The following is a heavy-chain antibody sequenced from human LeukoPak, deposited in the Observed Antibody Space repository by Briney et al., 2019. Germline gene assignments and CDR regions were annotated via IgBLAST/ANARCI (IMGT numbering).Heavy chain of an antibody. CDR3: ARDLSGSYDVYYYYGMDV. V-gene: IGHV3-30-3*01. J-gene: IGHJ6*02. CDR1: GFTFSSYA. CDR2: ISYDGSNK. D-gene: IGHD3-10*01. Sequence: GGSLRLSCAASGFTFSSYAMHWVRQAPGKGLEWMAVISYDGSNKYYADSVKGRFTISRDNSKNTLYLQMNSLRAEDTAVYYCARDLSGSYDVYYYYGMDVWGQGTTVTVSS.